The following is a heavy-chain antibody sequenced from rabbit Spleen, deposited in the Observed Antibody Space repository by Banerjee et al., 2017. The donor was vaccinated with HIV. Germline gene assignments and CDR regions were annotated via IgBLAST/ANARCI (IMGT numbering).Heavy chain of an antibody. Sequence: QEQLEESGGGLVKPGASLTLTCTASGFSFSSGYYMSWVRQAPGKGLEWIACIDAGSSGFTYFATWAKGRFTISKISSTTVTLQMTRLTAADTATYFCARDTSSSFSSYGMDLWGQGTLVTVS. CDR2: IDAGSSGFT. CDR3: ARDTSSSFSSYGMDL. D-gene: IGHD1-1*01. CDR1: GFSFSSGYY. J-gene: IGHJ6*01. V-gene: IGHV1S45*01.